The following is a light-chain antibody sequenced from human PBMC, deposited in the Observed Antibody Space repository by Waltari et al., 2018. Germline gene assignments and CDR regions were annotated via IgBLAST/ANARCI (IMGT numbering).Light chain of an antibody. V-gene: IGLV3-19*01. Sequence: SELTQDPAVSVALGQTVRITCQGESLRTYYVSWFQQKAGQAPTLVIYGKNNRPSGIPDRFSAATSGSRAALTIIGAQAEDEADYYCHSRDSNGDVLIGGGTKVTVV. CDR3: HSRDSNGDVL. CDR2: GKN. CDR1: SLRTYY. J-gene: IGLJ2*01.